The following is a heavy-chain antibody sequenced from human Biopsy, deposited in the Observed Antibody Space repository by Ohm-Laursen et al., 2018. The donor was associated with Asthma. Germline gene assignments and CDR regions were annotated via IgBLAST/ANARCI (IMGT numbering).Heavy chain of an antibody. J-gene: IGHJ4*02. CDR3: VSPPGY. V-gene: IGHV4-39*01. CDR2: IYYSGST. Sequence: SDTLSLTCTVSGGSISSSSYYWGWIRRPPGKGLEFIGPIYYSGSTYYNPSLKSRVTLSVDASKNQFSLKLTSVTAADTAVYYCVSPPGYWGQGTRVTVSS. CDR1: GGSISSSSYY.